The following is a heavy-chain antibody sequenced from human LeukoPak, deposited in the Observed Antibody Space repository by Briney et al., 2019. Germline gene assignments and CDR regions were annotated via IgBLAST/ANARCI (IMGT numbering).Heavy chain of an antibody. CDR1: GGSFSGYY. J-gene: IGHJ4*02. CDR3: ARRQYYYGSGSFQDY. D-gene: IGHD3-10*01. CDR2: INHSGST. Sequence: PSETLSLTCAVYGGSFSGYYWSWIRQPPGKGLEWIGEINHSGSTNYNPSLKSRVTISVDTSKNQFSLKLSSVTAADTAVYYCARRQYYYGSGSFQDYWGQGTLVTVSS. V-gene: IGHV4-34*01.